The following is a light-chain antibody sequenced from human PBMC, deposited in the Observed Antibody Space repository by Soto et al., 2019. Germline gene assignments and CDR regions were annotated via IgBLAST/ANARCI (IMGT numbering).Light chain of an antibody. Sequence: IVLTQSPGTLSLSPGEGATLSCRASQSVSTNFFAWYQQKPGQAPRLLIYGASTRATGIPDRFSGSGSGTDFTLTISRLEPEDFAVHYCQQYGGTSWTFGQGTKV. J-gene: IGKJ1*01. CDR3: QQYGGTSWT. CDR1: QSVSTNF. CDR2: GAS. V-gene: IGKV3-20*01.